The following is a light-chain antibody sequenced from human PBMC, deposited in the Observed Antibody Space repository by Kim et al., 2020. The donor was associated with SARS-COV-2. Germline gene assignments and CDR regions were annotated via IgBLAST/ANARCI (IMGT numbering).Light chain of an antibody. Sequence: DIQMTQSPSSLSASVGDRVTITCRASQSVSSYLNWYQQKPGKAPKLLIFAASSLQSGVPSRFSGSGSGTDFTLTISSLQPEDFATYHCQQSYISPTFGQGTKLEI. CDR1: QSVSSY. CDR3: QQSYISPT. CDR2: AAS. V-gene: IGKV1-39*01. J-gene: IGKJ2*01.